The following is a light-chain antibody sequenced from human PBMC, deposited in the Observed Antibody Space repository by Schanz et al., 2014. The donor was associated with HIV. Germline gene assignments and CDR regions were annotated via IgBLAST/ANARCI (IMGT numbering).Light chain of an antibody. CDR1: SGHSDYA. CDR3: QTWGSGIWV. J-gene: IGLJ3*02. CDR2: LNGDGSH. Sequence: QLVLTQSPSASASLGASVKLTCTLSSGHSDYAIAWHQLQPEKGPRYLMKLNGDGSHSKGDGIPDRFSGSSSGAERYLTISSLQSEDEADYYCQTWGSGIWVFGGGTKLTVL. V-gene: IGLV4-69*01.